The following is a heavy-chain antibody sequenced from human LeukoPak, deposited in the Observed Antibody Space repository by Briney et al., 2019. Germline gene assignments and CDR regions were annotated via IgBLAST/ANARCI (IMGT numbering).Heavy chain of an antibody. D-gene: IGHD2-15*01. CDR3: VRSVVVVAATPTHFDL. CDR2: ISWSSGHM. J-gene: IGHJ2*01. CDR1: EFKFDDYA. Sequence: GGSLGLSCAAAEFKFDDYAMHWVRQRPGKGLEWLAGISWSSGHMEYAESVKGRFTISRDNARNALYLQMDGLRRDDTALYYCVRSVVVVAATPTHFDLWGRGTQVIV. V-gene: IGHV3-9*01.